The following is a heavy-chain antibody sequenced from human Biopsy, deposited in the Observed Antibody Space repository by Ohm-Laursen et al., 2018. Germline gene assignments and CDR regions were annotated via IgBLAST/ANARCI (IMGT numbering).Heavy chain of an antibody. CDR1: GVSINTGGYY. CDR3: TRAGGGKIYGL. J-gene: IGHJ4*02. D-gene: IGHD3-16*01. Sequence: SDTLSLTCTVSGVSINTGGYYWTWIRQHPGTGLEWIGYIHYSGNTLYNPFLKSRLTISVDTSRNQFSLKLTSVTAADTALYYCTRAGGGKIYGLWGQGTLVTVSS. CDR2: IHYSGNT. V-gene: IGHV4-31*03.